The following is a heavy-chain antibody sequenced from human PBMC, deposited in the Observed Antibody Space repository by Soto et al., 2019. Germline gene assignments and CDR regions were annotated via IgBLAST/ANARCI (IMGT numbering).Heavy chain of an antibody. CDR1: GFTFSSYG. D-gene: IGHD3-9*01. Sequence: QVQLVESGGGVVQPGRSLRLSCAASGFTFSSYGKHWVRHAPGKGLEWVAVISYDGTNKYYADSVKGRFTISRDNSKNTLYLQMNSLRAEDTAVYYCARDITGFAEYFQYWGQGTLVTVSS. V-gene: IGHV3-30*03. CDR2: ISYDGTNK. J-gene: IGHJ1*01. CDR3: ARDITGFAEYFQY.